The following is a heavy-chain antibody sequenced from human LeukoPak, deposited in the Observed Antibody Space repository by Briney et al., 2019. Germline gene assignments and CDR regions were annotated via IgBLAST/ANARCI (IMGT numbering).Heavy chain of an antibody. CDR2: IYTSGST. V-gene: IGHV4-61*02. J-gene: IGHJ3*02. D-gene: IGHD5-12*01. CDR3: ARVEDIVATISAFDI. CDR1: GGSISSGSYY. Sequence: SEALSLTCTVSGGSISSGSYYWSWIRQPAGKGLEWIGRIYTSGSTNYNPSLKSRVTISVDTSKTQFSLKLSSVTAADTAVYYCARVEDIVATISAFDIWGQGTMVTVSS.